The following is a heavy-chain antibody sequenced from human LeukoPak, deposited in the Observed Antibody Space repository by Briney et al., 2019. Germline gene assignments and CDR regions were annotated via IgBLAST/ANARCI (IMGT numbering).Heavy chain of an antibody. V-gene: IGHV3-33*01. CDR3: ARDYGYSPFDY. CDR1: GFTFSTYA. CDR2: IWDNGRNE. J-gene: IGHJ4*02. Sequence: GASLRLSCAASGFTFSTYAMHWVRQAPGKGLEWVALIWDNGRNEDYADSVKGRFTISRDNSKNTLYLQMNSLRAEDTAVYYRARDYGYSPFDYWGQGTLVTVSS. D-gene: IGHD3-22*01.